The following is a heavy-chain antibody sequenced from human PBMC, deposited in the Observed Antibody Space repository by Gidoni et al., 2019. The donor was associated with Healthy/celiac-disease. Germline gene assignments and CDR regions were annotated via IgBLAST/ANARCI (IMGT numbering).Heavy chain of an antibody. CDR2: IIPIFGTA. V-gene: IGHV1-69*01. Sequence: QVQLVQSGAEVKKPGSSVKVSCKASGGTFSSYAISWVRQAPGQGLEWMGGIIPIFGTANYAQKFQGRVTITADESTSTAYMELSSLRSEDTAVYYCARGIDIVVVPAANHYYYYYMDVWGKGTTVTVSS. CDR1: GGTFSSYA. CDR3: ARGIDIVVVPAANHYYYYYMDV. D-gene: IGHD2-2*01. J-gene: IGHJ6*03.